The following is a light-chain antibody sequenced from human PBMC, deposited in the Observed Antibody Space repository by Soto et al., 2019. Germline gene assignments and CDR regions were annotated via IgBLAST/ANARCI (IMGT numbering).Light chain of an antibody. Sequence: EIVLTQSPGTLSLSPGERATLSCRASESVSTSYLAWYQQKPGQAPRLLIYGASGSVTGIPDRFSVSASGTDFTLTISRLEPEDFAVYYCQHYGTSALFGPGTKVDIK. CDR2: GAS. CDR3: QHYGTSAL. V-gene: IGKV3-20*01. CDR1: ESVSTSY. J-gene: IGKJ3*01.